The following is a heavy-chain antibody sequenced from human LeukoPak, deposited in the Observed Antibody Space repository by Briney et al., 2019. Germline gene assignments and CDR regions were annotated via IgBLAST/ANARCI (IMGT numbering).Heavy chain of an antibody. V-gene: IGHV3-30*04. CDR2: ISYDGSIK. J-gene: IGHJ4*02. Sequence: GGSLRLSCTASGFTFGDYAMSWVRQAPGKGLEWVAVISYDGSIKYYADSVKGRFTISRDNSRNTLYLQMNSLRGADTAVYFCARVPAAGHFDYWGQGTLVTVSS. CDR3: ARVPAAGHFDY. D-gene: IGHD2-2*01. CDR1: GFTFGDYA.